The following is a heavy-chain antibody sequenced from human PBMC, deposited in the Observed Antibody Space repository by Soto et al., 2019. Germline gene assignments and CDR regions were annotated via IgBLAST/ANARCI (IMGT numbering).Heavy chain of an antibody. CDR1: GGTFSSYA. J-gene: IGHJ6*02. CDR2: IIPIFGTA. CDR3: ARRDFWSGYYTESPYYGMDV. D-gene: IGHD3-3*01. Sequence: SVKVSCKASGGTFSSYAISWVRQAPGQGLERMGGIIPIFGTANYAQKFQGRVTITADESTSTAYMELSSLRSEDTAVYYCARRDFWSGYYTESPYYGMDVWGQGTTVTVSS. V-gene: IGHV1-69*13.